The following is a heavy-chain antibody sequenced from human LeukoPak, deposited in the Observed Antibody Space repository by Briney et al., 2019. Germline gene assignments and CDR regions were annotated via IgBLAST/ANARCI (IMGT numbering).Heavy chain of an antibody. CDR3: ARGSGFYYGSGSPPTAVDV. J-gene: IGHJ6*02. CDR2: IYHSGIT. Sequence: SQTLSLTCAVSGGSIGSGGFSWSWIRLPPGKGLECIGYIYHSGITYYNPSLKSPVTISIDRSKNQFSLTLSSVTAADTAVYYCARGSGFYYGSGSPPTAVDVWGQGTTVTVSS. CDR1: GGSIGSGGFS. D-gene: IGHD3-10*01. V-gene: IGHV4-30-2*01.